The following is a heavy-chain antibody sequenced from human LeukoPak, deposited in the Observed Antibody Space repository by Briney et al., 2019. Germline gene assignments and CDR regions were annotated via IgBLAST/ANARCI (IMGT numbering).Heavy chain of an antibody. CDR3: AGAPYYDSSGYLDY. J-gene: IGHJ4*02. D-gene: IGHD3-22*01. V-gene: IGHV3-48*03. CDR2: ISSSGSTI. Sequence: GGSLRLSCAASGFTFSSYEMNWVRQAPGEGLEWVSYISSSGSTIYYADSVKGRFTISRDNAKNSLYLQMNSLRAEDTAVYYCAGAPYYDSSGYLDYWGQGTLVTVSS. CDR1: GFTFSSYE.